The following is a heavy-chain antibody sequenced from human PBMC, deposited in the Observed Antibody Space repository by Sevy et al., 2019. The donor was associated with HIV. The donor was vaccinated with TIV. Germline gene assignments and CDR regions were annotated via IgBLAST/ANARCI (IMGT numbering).Heavy chain of an antibody. Sequence: GGSLRLSCAASGFTFSSYGMHWVRQAPGKGLEWVAVISYDGSNKYYADSVKGRFTISRDNSKNTLYLQMNSLRAEDTAVYYCAKRAADGSLDYWGQGTLVTVSS. CDR2: ISYDGSNK. J-gene: IGHJ4*02. V-gene: IGHV3-30*18. CDR1: GFTFSSYG. CDR3: AKRAADGSLDY. D-gene: IGHD6-13*01.